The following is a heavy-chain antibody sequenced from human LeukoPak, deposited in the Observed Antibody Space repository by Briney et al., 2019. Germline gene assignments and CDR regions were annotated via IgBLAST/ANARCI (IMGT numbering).Heavy chain of an antibody. CDR3: ATYTQYFGAPGTYY. D-gene: IGHD3-10*01. J-gene: IGHJ4*02. Sequence: PGGSLRLSCTVSGFTFGKYWMRWFRQAPGKGLEWVASIDKDGSEKRYVDSVKGRFTISRDNARNSVYLQMPSLGAEDTAVYYCATYTQYFGAPGTYYWGQGTLVTVSS. CDR2: IDKDGSEK. V-gene: IGHV3-7*01. CDR1: GFTFGKYW.